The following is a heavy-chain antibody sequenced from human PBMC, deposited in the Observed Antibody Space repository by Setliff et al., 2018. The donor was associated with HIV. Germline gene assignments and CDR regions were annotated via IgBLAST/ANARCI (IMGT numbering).Heavy chain of an antibody. Sequence: PSETLSLTCTVSGYSISSGYNWGWIRQPPGKGLEYIGSIYHSGSTYYNPSLKSRVTISVDTSKNQFSLKLNSVTAADTAVYYCASRVYYYDSSGYLREEGFDPWGQGTLVTVSS. CDR3: ASRVYYYDSSGYLREEGFDP. J-gene: IGHJ5*02. V-gene: IGHV4-38-2*02. D-gene: IGHD3-22*01. CDR1: GYSISSGYN. CDR2: IYHSGST.